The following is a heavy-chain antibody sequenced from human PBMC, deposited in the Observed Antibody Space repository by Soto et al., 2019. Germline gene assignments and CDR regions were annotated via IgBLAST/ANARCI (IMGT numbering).Heavy chain of an antibody. J-gene: IGHJ5*02. Sequence: VQLVQSGAEVKKPGSSVKVSCKATGGNFSSNGIRWVRQAPGQGLELRAGIIPTFGTTNYAHKFRGRVTITADESTGTAYREMSSPRSDDTAVYYWAGASDSTWYNGLDPGGQGTLDTV. CDR3: AGASDSTWYNGLDP. V-gene: IGHV1-69*01. D-gene: IGHD2-15*01. CDR2: IIPTFGTT. CDR1: GGNFSSNG.